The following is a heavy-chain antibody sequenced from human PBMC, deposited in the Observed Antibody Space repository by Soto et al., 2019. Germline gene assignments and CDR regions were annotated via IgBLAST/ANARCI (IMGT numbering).Heavy chain of an antibody. CDR1: GFTFSNYA. D-gene: IGHD4-17*01. Sequence: LRLSCVVSGFTFSNYAMSWVRQAPGKGLEWVSVISGSGSSTHYADSLRGRFTTSRDNSEKTMYLQMNGLRAEDTAVYYCAKWAYGDYPGWADSWGQGTLVTVSS. V-gene: IGHV3-23*01. CDR2: ISGSGSST. J-gene: IGHJ4*02. CDR3: AKWAYGDYPGWADS.